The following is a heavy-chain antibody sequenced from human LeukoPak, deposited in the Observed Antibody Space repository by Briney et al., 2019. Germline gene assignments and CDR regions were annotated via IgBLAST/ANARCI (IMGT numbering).Heavy chain of an antibody. CDR1: GFTFSDYY. D-gene: IGHD5/OR15-5a*01. V-gene: IGHV3-11*04. CDR2: ISSSGSTI. CDR3: ARDSWSTTDYYYYMDV. J-gene: IGHJ6*03. Sequence: PGGSLRLSCAASGFTFSDYYMSWIRQAPGKGLEWVSYISSSGSTIYYADSVKGRFTISRDNAKNSLYLQMNSLRAEDTAVYYCARDSWSTTDYYYYMDVWGKGTTVTVSS.